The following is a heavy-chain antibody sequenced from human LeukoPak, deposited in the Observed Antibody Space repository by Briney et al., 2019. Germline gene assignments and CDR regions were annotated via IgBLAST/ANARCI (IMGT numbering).Heavy chain of an antibody. CDR1: GYTFTSYF. J-gene: IGHJ4*02. V-gene: IGHV1-46*01. CDR3: ARDQGRGTPGY. CDR2: INPSGGST. Sequence: ASVKVSCRASGYTFTSYFMHWVGQPPAQGLEWMGIINPSGGSTSYAQKFQGRVTMTRDTSTSTVYMELSSLRSEDTAVYYCARDQGRGTPGYWGQGTLVTVSS.